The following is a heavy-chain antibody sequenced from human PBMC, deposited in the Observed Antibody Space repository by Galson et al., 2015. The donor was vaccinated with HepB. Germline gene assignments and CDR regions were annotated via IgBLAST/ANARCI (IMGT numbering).Heavy chain of an antibody. CDR1: GFSLSTSGMC. J-gene: IGHJ4*02. V-gene: IGHV2-70*11. D-gene: IGHD4-17*01. CDR3: ARITLGDGDYVDIGY. CDR2: IDWDDDK. Sequence: PALVKPTQTLALTCTFSGFSLSTSGMCVSWIRQPPGKALEWLARIDWDDDKYYSTSLKTRLTISKDTSKNQVVLTMTNMDPVDTATYYCARITLGDGDYVDIGYWGQGTLVTVSS.